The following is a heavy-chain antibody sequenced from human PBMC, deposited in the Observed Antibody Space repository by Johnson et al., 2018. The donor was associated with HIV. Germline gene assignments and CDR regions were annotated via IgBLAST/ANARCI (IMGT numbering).Heavy chain of an antibody. V-gene: IGHV3-49*04. CDR1: GFTFGDYA. J-gene: IGHJ3*02. CDR2: IRSKAYGGTT. Sequence: VQLVESGGGLVQPGRSLRLSCSGSGFTFGDYAMSWVRQAPGKGLEWVGLIRSKAYGGTTEYAAYVKGRFTNSRDDSKSIAYLQMNSLKTEDTALYYCTRETGAYAFDIWGQGTMVTVSS. D-gene: IGHD1-1*01. CDR3: TRETGAYAFDI.